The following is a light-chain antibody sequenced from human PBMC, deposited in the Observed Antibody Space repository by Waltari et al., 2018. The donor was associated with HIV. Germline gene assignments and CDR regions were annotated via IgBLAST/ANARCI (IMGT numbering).Light chain of an antibody. CDR1: SSDVGCYTL. V-gene: IGLV2-23*01. J-gene: IGLJ1*01. CDR2: EGS. Sequence: QSALTQPASVSGSPGQSITISCTGTSSDVGCYTLVSWNQRHPGKTPKLMIYEGSKRPSGVSNRFSGSKSGNTASLTISGLQAEDEADYYCCSYAGSSTYVFGTGTKVTVL. CDR3: CSYAGSSTYV.